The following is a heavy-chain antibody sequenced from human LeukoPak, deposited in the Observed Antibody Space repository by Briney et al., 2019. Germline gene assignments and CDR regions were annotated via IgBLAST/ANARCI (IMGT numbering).Heavy chain of an antibody. Sequence: SVKVSCKASVGTFSRYAISWVRQAPGQGLEWVGGIIPIFGTANYTHKFQGRVTNTTHEPKHTAYIELSSLRSEDTAVYYCAGVVVPAAMRYYYYYMVVWGKGTTVTVSS. CDR1: VGTFSRYA. CDR3: AGVVVPAAMRYYYYYMVV. CDR2: IIPIFGTA. D-gene: IGHD2-2*01. J-gene: IGHJ6*03. V-gene: IGHV1-69*05.